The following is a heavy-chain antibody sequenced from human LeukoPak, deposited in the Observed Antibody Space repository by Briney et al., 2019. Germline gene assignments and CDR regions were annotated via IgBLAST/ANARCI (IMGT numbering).Heavy chain of an antibody. CDR3: ALVAPYGMDV. V-gene: IGHV4-59*01. CDR2: IYYSGST. J-gene: IGHJ6*02. Sequence: PSETLSLTCTVSGGSISSYYWSWIRQPPGKGLEWIGYIYYSGSTNYNPSLKSRVTISVDTSKNRFSLKLSPVTAADTAVYYCALVAPYGMDVWGQGTMVTVSS. CDR1: GGSISSYY. D-gene: IGHD5-12*01.